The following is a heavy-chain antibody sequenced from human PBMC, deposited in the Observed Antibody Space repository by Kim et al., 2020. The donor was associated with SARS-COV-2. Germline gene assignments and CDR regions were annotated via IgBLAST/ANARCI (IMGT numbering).Heavy chain of an antibody. D-gene: IGHD3-3*01. CDR3: ERGSIRMFGVVTGSFDY. Sequence: SETLSLTCTVSGGSISSSSYYWGWIRQPPGKGLEWIGSIYYSGSTYYNPSLKSRVTISVDTSKNQFSLKLSSVTAADTAVYYSERGSIRMFGVVTGSFDYWGQGTLVTVSS. J-gene: IGHJ4*02. CDR2: IYYSGST. CDR1: GGSISSSSYY. V-gene: IGHV4-39*07.